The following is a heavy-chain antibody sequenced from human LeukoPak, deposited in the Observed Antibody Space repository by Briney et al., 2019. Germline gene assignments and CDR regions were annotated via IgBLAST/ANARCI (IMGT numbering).Heavy chain of an antibody. J-gene: IGHJ4*02. CDR1: GFTFSSYA. CDR3: ARAGYGSGSYYNDY. V-gene: IGHV3-30-3*01. Sequence: GGSLRLSCAASGFTFSSYAMHWVRQAPGKGLEWVAVISYDGSNKYYADSVKGRFTISRDNSENTLYLQMNSLRAEDTAVYYCARAGYGSGSYYNDYWGQGTLVTVSS. CDR2: ISYDGSNK. D-gene: IGHD3-10*01.